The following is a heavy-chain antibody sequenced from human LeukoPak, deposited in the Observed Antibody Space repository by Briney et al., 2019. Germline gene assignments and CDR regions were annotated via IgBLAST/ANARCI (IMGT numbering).Heavy chain of an antibody. CDR2: ISASGGIT. CDR1: GFTFSSYA. CDR3: AKYSSGWCFEY. V-gene: IGHV3-23*01. J-gene: IGHJ4*02. D-gene: IGHD6-19*01. Sequence: PGGSLRLSCAASGFTFSSYAMSWVRQAPGKGLEWVSGISASGGITYYADSVKGRFTISRDNSKNTLYLQMNSLRAEDTAVYYCAKYSSGWCFEYWGQGTLVTVSS.